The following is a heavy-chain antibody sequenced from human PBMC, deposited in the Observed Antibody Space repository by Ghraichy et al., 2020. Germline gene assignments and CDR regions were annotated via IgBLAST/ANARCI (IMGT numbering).Heavy chain of an antibody. CDR1: GFTFSSYW. CDR3: ARDRLRGVVPSRRYYYGMDV. Sequence: GGSLRLSCAASGFTFSSYWMSWVRQAPGKGLEWVANIKQDGSEKYFVDSVKGRFTISRDNAKNSLYLQMNSLRAEDTAVYYCARDRLRGVVPSRRYYYGMDVWGQGTTVTVSS. V-gene: IGHV3-7*01. D-gene: IGHD3-3*01. CDR2: IKQDGSEK. J-gene: IGHJ6*02.